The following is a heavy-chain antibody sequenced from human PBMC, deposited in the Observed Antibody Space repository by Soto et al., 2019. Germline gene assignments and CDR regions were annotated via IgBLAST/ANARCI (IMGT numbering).Heavy chain of an antibody. Sequence: GGSLRLSCAASGFTFSNYALHWVRQAPGKGLEWVSVISDDGSNKYYADSVKGRFTISRDNSKSTLYLQMNSLRAEDTAVYYCARDRFASSWSYFDYWGQGTPVTVSS. D-gene: IGHD6-13*01. J-gene: IGHJ4*02. CDR1: GFTFSNYA. CDR3: ARDRFASSWSYFDY. V-gene: IGHV3-30-3*01. CDR2: ISDDGSNK.